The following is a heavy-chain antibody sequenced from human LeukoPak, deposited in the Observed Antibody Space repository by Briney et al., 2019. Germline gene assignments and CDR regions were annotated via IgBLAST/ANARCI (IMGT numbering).Heavy chain of an antibody. D-gene: IGHD3-22*01. CDR2: ISSSGSTI. J-gene: IGHJ4*02. Sequence: PGGSLRLSCAASGFTFSSYGMTWVRQAPGKGLEWVSYISSSGSTIYYADSVKGRFTISRDNAKNSLYLQMNSLRAEDTAVYYCARGTTYYYDSSGYHWGQGTLVTVSS. V-gene: IGHV3-48*04. CDR1: GFTFSSYG. CDR3: ARGTTYYYDSSGYH.